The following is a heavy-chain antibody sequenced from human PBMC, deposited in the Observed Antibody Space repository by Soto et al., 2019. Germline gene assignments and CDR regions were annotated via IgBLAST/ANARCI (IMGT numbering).Heavy chain of an antibody. V-gene: IGHV3-23*01. CDR1: GFTFSSYA. CDR3: AKPRTAIAVAGYFDY. J-gene: IGHJ4*02. D-gene: IGHD6-19*01. CDR2: ITPSGGST. Sequence: LRLSCAASGFTFSSYAMSWVRQAPGKGLEWVSGITPSGGSTYYADSVKGRFTISRDNSKNTLYLHMNSLRAKDTAVYYCAKPRTAIAVAGYFDYWGQETLVTVSS.